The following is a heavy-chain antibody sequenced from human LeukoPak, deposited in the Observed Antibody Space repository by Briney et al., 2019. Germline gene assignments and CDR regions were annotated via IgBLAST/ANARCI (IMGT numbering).Heavy chain of an antibody. D-gene: IGHD1-1*01. J-gene: IGHJ4*02. CDR3: ARVVGGTRGRAFSFDY. CDR2: INPNSGGT. CDR1: GYTFTGYY. V-gene: IGHV1-2*02. Sequence: ASVKVSCKASGYTFTGYYMHWVRQAPGQGLEWMGWINPNSGGTNYAQKFQGRVTMTRDTSISTAYMELSRLRSDDTAVYYCARVVGGTRGRAFSFDYWGQGTLVTVSS.